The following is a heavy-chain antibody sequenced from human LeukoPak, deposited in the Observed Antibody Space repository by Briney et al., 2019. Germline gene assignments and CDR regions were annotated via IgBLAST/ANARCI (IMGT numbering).Heavy chain of an antibody. CDR3: VVQIGFGYGGNCDY. D-gene: IGHD4-23*01. CDR2: IYHSGST. CDR1: GGSISSSNC. V-gene: IGHV4-4*02. J-gene: IGHJ4*02. Sequence: PSGTLSLTFSVSGGSISSSNCASWVRQPPGKGLEWIGEIYHSGSTNYNPSLKSRVTISVDKSKKQFSLKLRSVTAADSAVYYCVVQIGFGYGGNCDYWGQGTLVTVSS.